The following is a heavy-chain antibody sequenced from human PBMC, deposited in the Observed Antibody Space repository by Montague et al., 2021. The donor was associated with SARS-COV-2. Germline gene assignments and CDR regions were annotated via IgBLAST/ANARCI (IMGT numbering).Heavy chain of an antibody. J-gene: IGHJ4*02. CDR2: IYWDDGK. CDR3: AHKSAMFTASYFDF. V-gene: IGHV2-5*02. CDR1: GLSLSTSGVG. Sequence: PALVKPTQTLTLTCTFSGLSLSTSGVGVGWIRQPPGKALEWLALIYWDDGKRYSPSLKSRLTITKDTSKNQVVLTMTNMDPVDTATYYCAHKSAMFTASYFDFWGQGTLVTVSS. D-gene: IGHD5-18*01.